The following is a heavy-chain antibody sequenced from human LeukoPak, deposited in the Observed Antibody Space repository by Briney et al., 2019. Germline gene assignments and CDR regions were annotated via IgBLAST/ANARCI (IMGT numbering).Heavy chain of an antibody. J-gene: IGHJ4*02. Sequence: GASVTVSCKASGGTFSSYAISWVRQAPGQGLEWMGGIIPIFGTANYAQKFQGRVTITADESTSTAYMELSSLRSEDTAVYYCANLGSYPFDYWGQGTLVTVSS. CDR2: IIPIFGTA. D-gene: IGHD1-26*01. V-gene: IGHV1-69*01. CDR1: GGTFSSYA. CDR3: ANLGSYPFDY.